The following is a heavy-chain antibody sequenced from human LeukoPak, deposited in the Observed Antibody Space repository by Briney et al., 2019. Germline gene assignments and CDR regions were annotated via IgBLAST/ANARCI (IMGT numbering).Heavy chain of an antibody. Sequence: PSETLSLTCTVSGGSISSYYWSWIRQPPGKGLEWIGYIYYSGSTNYNPSLKSRVTISVDTSKNQFSLKLSSVTAADTAVYYCARPFWSGYYNGAFDIWGQGTMVTVSS. CDR1: GGSISSYY. CDR3: ARPFWSGYYNGAFDI. D-gene: IGHD3-3*01. V-gene: IGHV4-59*01. J-gene: IGHJ3*02. CDR2: IYYSGST.